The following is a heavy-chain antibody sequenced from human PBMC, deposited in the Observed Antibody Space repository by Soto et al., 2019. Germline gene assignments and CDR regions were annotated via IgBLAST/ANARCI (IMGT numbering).Heavy chain of an antibody. CDR1: WCNFVSYG. CDR3: ARTYTPYGSGPESEVMEF. J-gene: IGHJ6*02. Sequence: GLPKRLCYAAAWCNFVSYGSRCVSQATGKGLEWVAVIWYDGSNKYYADSVKGRFTISRDNSKNTLYLQMNSLRAEDTAVYYCARTYTPYGSGPESEVMEFWVQVTTVTV. V-gene: IGHV3-33*01. D-gene: IGHD3-10*01. CDR2: IWYDGSNK.